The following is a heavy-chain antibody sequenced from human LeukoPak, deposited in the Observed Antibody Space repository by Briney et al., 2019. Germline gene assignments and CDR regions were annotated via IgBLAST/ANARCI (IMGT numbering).Heavy chain of an antibody. Sequence: GASVKVSCKASGYTFTTYYMHWVRQAPGQGLEWMGIINPSAGSTKYAPKFQGRITMTRDTSTNTLYMELSSLRSEDTAVYYCARDSYRTRNYNWFDPWGQGTLVTVSS. CDR2: INPSAGST. CDR1: GYTFTTYY. V-gene: IGHV1-46*01. CDR3: ARDSYRTRNYNWFDP. J-gene: IGHJ5*02. D-gene: IGHD1-7*01.